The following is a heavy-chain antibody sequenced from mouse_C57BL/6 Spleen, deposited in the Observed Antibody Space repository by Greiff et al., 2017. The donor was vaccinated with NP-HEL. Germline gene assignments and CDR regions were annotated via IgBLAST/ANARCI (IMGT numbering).Heavy chain of an antibody. V-gene: IGHV1-63*01. CDR1: GYTFTNYW. CDR3: AREGSYDGYLYFDY. CDR2: IYPGGGYT. J-gene: IGHJ2*01. Sequence: VQLQQSGAELVRPGTSVKMSCKASGYTFTNYWIGWAKQRPGHGLEWIGDIYPGGGYTNYNEKFKGKATLTADKSSSTAYMQFSSLTSEDSAIYYCAREGSYDGYLYFDYWGQGTTLTVSS. D-gene: IGHD2-3*01.